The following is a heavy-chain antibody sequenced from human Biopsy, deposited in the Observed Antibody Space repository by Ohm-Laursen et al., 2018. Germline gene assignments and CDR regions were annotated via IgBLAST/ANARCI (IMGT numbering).Heavy chain of an antibody. D-gene: IGHD3-9*01. V-gene: IGHV1-69*06. CDR3: ATKLTGYFHH. CDR1: GGTFSNYG. J-gene: IGHJ1*01. Sequence: GASVKVSCNAPGGTFSNYGVNWVRQAPGQGLEWLGGNIPILGTGNYAQKFQDRVPVAADTSTSTATMELRSLRSDDTAVYYCATKLTGYFHHWGQGTLVIVSS. CDR2: NIPILGTG.